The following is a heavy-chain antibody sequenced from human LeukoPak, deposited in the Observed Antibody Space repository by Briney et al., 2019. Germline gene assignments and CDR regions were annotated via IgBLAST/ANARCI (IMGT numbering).Heavy chain of an antibody. CDR3: ARDRESDYYGSGTKGAFDI. CDR1: GGSISSGDYY. V-gene: IGHV4-31*03. J-gene: IGHJ3*02. CDR2: IYYSGST. D-gene: IGHD3-10*01. Sequence: TLSLTCTVSGGSISSGDYYWSWIRQHPGKGLEWIGYIYYSGSTYYNPSLKSRVTISVDTSKNQFSLKLSSVTAADTAVYYCARDRESDYYGSGTKGAFDIWGQGTMVTVSS.